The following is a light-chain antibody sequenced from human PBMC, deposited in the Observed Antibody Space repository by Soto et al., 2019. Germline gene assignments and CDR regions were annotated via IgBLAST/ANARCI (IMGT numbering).Light chain of an antibody. V-gene: IGKV3-15*01. J-gene: IGKJ5*01. CDR1: QSVSSN. CDR2: GAS. Sequence: EIVMTQSPGTLSVSPGERATLSCSASQSVSSNLAWYQQKPGQAPRLLIYGASTRATGIPARFSGSGSGTEFTLTISSLQSEDFAIYYCQQYNNWPPITFGQGTRLEIK. CDR3: QQYNNWPPIT.